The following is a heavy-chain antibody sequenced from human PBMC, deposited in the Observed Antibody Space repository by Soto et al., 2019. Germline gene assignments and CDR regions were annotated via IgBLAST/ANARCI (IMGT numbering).Heavy chain of an antibody. CDR2: IYYRGST. V-gene: IGHV4-59*01. J-gene: IGHJ4*01. D-gene: IGHD6-19*01. CDR3: ARGGYSSGWYKGTSDY. CDR1: GAAHRAYY. Sequence: SEPLSPTFSVPGAAHRAYYWNSSRQPPGKGLEWIGYIYYRGSTNYNPSLKSRVTISVDTSKNQFSLKLSSVTDADTAVCYCARGGYSSGWYKGTSDYWGYGSLVTVS.